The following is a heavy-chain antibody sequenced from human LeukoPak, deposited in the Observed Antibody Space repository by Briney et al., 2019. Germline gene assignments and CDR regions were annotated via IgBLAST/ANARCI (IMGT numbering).Heavy chain of an antibody. V-gene: IGHV4-59*01. J-gene: IGHJ2*01. D-gene: IGHD6-13*01. CDR2: IFYSGST. CDR3: ARVYYSNSYDYWYCDL. Sequence: PSETLSLTCTVSGGSISSYYWSWIRQPPGKGLQWIGYIFYSGSTNYNPSLKSRVTISVDTSKNQFSLKLSSVTAADTAVYYCARVYYSNSYDYWYCDLWGRGTLVTVSS. CDR1: GGSISSYY.